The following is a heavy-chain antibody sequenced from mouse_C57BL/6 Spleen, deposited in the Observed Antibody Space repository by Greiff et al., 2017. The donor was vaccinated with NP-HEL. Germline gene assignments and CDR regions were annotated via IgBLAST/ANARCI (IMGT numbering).Heavy chain of an antibody. CDR3: ASPRYYGSSYKYFDV. J-gene: IGHJ1*03. D-gene: IGHD1-1*01. CDR2: IDPEDGET. CDR1: GFNIKDYY. Sequence: EVHLVESGAELVKPGASVKLSCTASGFNIKDYYMHWVKQRTEQGLEWIGRIDPEDGETKYAPKFQGKATITADTSSNTAYLQLSSLTSEDTAVYYCASPRYYGSSYKYFDVWGTGTTVTVSS. V-gene: IGHV14-2*01.